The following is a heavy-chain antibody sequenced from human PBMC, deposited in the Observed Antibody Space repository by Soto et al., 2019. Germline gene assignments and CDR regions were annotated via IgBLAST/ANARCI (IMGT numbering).Heavy chain of an antibody. Sequence: WETLSLTCAVSGASISGSYYYWAWLRQSPGKGPEWIGSVFYTGFTSYNPSLESRASVSVDTSKSQFSLKLSAVTAADTAVYYGATSQKGYNWNYFDHWGQGALVTVSS. D-gene: IGHD1-20*01. CDR3: ATSQKGYNWNYFDH. CDR2: VFYTGFT. V-gene: IGHV4-39*01. CDR1: GASISGSYYY. J-gene: IGHJ4*02.